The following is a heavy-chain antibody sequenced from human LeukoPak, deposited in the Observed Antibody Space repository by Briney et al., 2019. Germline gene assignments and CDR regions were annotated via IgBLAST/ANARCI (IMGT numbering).Heavy chain of an antibody. V-gene: IGHV1-69*13. CDR3: ARAGDFWSGSSGSYYGMDV. CDR2: IIPIFGTA. J-gene: IGHJ6*02. Sequence: ASVKISCKASGGTFSSYAISWVRQAPGQGLEWMGGIIPIFGTANYAQKFQGRVTITADESTSTAYVELNSLRSEDTAVYYCARAGDFWSGSSGSYYGMDVWGQGTTVTVSS. D-gene: IGHD3-3*01. CDR1: GGTFSSYA.